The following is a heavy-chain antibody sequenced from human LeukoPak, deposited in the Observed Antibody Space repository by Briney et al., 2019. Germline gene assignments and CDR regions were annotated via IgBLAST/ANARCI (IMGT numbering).Heavy chain of an antibody. CDR3: ARAGSGWYYFDY. CDR2: IGTAGDT. J-gene: IGHJ4*02. V-gene: IGHV3-13*01. D-gene: IGHD6-19*01. Sequence: GSLRLSCAASGFTFSSYDMHWVRQATGKGLEWVSAIGTAGDTYYPGSVKGRFTISRENAENSLYLQMNSLRAGDTAMYYCARAGSGWYYFDYWGQGTLVTVSS. CDR1: GFTFSSYD.